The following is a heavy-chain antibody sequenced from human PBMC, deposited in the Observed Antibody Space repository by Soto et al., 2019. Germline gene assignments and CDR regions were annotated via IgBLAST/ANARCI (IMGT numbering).Heavy chain of an antibody. J-gene: IGHJ6*02. Sequence: PSETLSLTCTVSGGSISSGGYYWSWIRQHPGKGLEWIGYIYYSGSTYYNPSLKSRVTISVDTSKNQFSLKLSSVTAADTAVYYCASNPRSSTSCYGGYYYYGMDVWGQGTTVTVSS. CDR3: ASNPRSSTSCYGGYYYYGMDV. D-gene: IGHD2-2*01. V-gene: IGHV4-31*03. CDR2: IYYSGST. CDR1: GGSISSGGYY.